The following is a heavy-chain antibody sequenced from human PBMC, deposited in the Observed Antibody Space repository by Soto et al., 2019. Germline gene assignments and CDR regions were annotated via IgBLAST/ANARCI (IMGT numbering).Heavy chain of an antibody. V-gene: IGHV5-51*01. CDR3: ARVLPRRYSNSAFDY. J-gene: IGHJ4*02. CDR2: IYPGDSDT. CDR1: GILFTSNW. Sequence: GESLKISCKASGILFTSNWIVWVRQMPGKGLEWVGIIYPGDSDTRYSPSFQGQVTISADKSTDTAYLQWNSLKASDSAIYYCARVLPRRYSNSAFDYWGQGTLVTVSS. D-gene: IGHD3-9*01.